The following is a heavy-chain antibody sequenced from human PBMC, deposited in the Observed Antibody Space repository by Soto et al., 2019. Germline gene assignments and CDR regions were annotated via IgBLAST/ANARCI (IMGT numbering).Heavy chain of an antibody. V-gene: IGHV3-7*03. CDR2: INNDGSEK. Sequence: EVQLVESGGDLVQPGGSLRLSCVASGFTFSPYWMSWVRQAPGKGLEWVATINNDGSEKYYAESVKGRFTISRDNAKDSLYLHLSSLRAEDTAIYYWARGSNQDYWGQGTLVAVSS. CDR1: GFTFSPYW. CDR3: ARGSNQDY. D-gene: IGHD2-8*01. J-gene: IGHJ4*02.